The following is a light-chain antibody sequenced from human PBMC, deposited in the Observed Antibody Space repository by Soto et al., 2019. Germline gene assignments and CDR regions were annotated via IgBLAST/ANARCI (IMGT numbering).Light chain of an antibody. Sequence: EIVMTQSPATLSVSPGERATLSCRASQSVSRNLAWYQQKPCQAPRLLIYGASTSATGIPARFSGSGSGTEFTLTISRLQSEDFAVYYCQQYNNWPPWTFGQGTKVAIK. CDR2: GAS. CDR1: QSVSRN. CDR3: QQYNNWPPWT. V-gene: IGKV3-15*01. J-gene: IGKJ1*01.